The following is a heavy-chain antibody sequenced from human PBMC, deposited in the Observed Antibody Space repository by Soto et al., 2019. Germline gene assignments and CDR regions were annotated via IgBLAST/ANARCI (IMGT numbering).Heavy chain of an antibody. CDR2: ISAYNGNT. D-gene: IGHD2-2*01. CDR1: GYTFTSCG. V-gene: IGHV1-18*01. Sequence: GASVKVSCKASGYTFTSCGISWVRQAPGQGLEWMGWISAYNGNTNYAQKLQGRVTMTTDTSTSTAYMELRSLRSDDTAVYYCARSPDIVVVPAAMGLDYWGQGTLVTVSS. J-gene: IGHJ4*02. CDR3: ARSPDIVVVPAAMGLDY.